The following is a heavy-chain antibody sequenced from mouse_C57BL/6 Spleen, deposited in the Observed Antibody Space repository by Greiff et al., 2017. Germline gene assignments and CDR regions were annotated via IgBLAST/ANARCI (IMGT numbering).Heavy chain of an antibody. D-gene: IGHD1-1*01. V-gene: IGHV6-3*01. CDR2: IRLKSDNYAT. CDR3: TWDYGSSFDY. J-gene: IGHJ2*01. Sequence: DVLLVESGGGLVQPGGSMKLSCVASGFTFSNYWMNWVRQSPETGLEWVAQIRLKSDNYATHYAESVKGMFTISRDDSKSSVYLQMNNLRAEDTGIYYCTWDYGSSFDYWGQGTTLTVAA. CDR1: GFTFSNYW.